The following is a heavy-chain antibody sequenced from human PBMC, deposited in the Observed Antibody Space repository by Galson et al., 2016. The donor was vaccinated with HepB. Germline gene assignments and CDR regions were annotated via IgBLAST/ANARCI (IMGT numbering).Heavy chain of an antibody. J-gene: IGHJ4*02. CDR1: GYTFSNFG. CDR3: ARGRIAVAGSEAY. CDR2: ISSNNGDA. V-gene: IGHV1-18*01. D-gene: IGHD6-19*01. Sequence: SVKVSCKASGYTFSNFGISWVRQAPGHGLEWMGWISSNNGDANYARNFQGRAPMTTDTSTATAYLEVTNLKSDATAVYYCARGRIAVAGSEAYWGQGTLFTVSP.